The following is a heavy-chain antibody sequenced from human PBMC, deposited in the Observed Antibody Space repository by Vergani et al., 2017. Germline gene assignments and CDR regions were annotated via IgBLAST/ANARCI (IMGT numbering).Heavy chain of an antibody. CDR2: IIPILGIA. CDR1: GGTFSSYT. J-gene: IGHJ4*02. D-gene: IGHD3-10*01. V-gene: IGHV1-69*02. Sequence: QVQLVQSGAEVKKPGSSVKVSCKASGGTFSSYTISWVRQAPGKGLEWMGRIIPILGIANYAQKFQGRVTITADKSTSTAYMELSSLRSEDTAVYYCARSVVGGLYFDYWGQGTLVTVSS. CDR3: ARSVVGGLYFDY.